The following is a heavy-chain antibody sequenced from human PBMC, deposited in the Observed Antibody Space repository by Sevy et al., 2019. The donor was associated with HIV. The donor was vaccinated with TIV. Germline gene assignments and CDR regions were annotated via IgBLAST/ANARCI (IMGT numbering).Heavy chain of an antibody. J-gene: IGHJ4*02. V-gene: IGHV4-59*08. CDR2: IYYNGHI. D-gene: IGHD1-26*01. CDR3: AGENAWGRGYS. Sequence: SQTLSLTCTVSGGSITSLYWNWIRQPPGKGLEWIANIYYNGHINYNPSIKSRVTLSLDTSKNLFSLRLSSVTAADTAMYYCAGENAWGRGYSWGQGTLVTVSS. CDR1: GGSITSLY.